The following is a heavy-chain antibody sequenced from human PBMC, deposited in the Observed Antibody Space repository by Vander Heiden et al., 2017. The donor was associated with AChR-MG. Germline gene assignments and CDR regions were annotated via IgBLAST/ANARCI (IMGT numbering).Heavy chain of an antibody. V-gene: IGHV1-69*06. CDR3: ARVGGQPEYYDY. CDR2: IIPIFGTA. CDR1: GGPFSSYA. J-gene: IGHJ4*02. D-gene: IGHD2-15*01. Sequence: QVQLVQSGAEVKKPGSSVKVHCKASGGPFSSYAISWGRQAPGQGLEWMGGIIPIFGTANYAQKCQGRVTITADKSTSTAYMELSSLRSEDTAVYYCARVGGQPEYYDYWGQGTLVTVSS.